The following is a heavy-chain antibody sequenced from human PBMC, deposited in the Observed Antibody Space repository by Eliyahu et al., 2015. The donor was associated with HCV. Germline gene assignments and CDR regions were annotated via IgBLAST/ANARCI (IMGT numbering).Heavy chain of an antibody. CDR2: VYHTGRT. D-gene: IGHD3-22*01. CDR3: ARRTNYFDGSGIFY. V-gene: IGHV4-39*01. CDR1: GDPIADSSYY. J-gene: IGHJ4*02. Sequence: QVQLQESGPGLLRPSETLSLTCSVSGDPIADSSYYYGWIRQPPGKGLEWIGSVYHTGRTYYNPSLESRLSFSVDTSTNHFSMRLTSVTAADTAVYYCARRTNYFDGSGIFYWGQGTLVTVSS.